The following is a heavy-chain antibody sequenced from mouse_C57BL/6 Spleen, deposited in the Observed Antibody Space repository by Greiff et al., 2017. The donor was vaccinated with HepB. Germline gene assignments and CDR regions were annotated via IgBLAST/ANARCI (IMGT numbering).Heavy chain of an antibody. J-gene: IGHJ4*01. V-gene: IGHV1-55*01. Sequence: VQLQQPGAELVKPGASVKMSCKASGYTFTSYWITWVKQRPGQGLEWIGDIYPGSGSTNYNEKFKSKATLTVDTSSSTAYMQLSSLTSEDSAVYYCARTIYYGNLYYAMDYWGQGTSVTVSS. CDR1: GYTFTSYW. CDR2: IYPGSGST. CDR3: ARTIYYGNLYYAMDY. D-gene: IGHD2-1*01.